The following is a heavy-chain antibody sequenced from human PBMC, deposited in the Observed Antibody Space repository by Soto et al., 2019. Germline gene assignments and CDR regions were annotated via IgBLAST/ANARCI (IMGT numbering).Heavy chain of an antibody. CDR3: AEITIPGK. CDR1: GFTLRSYR. CDR2: IYSDESSR. J-gene: IGHJ4*02. Sequence: PGGSLRLSCAASGFTLRSYRMHWVRQPPGKGLEWVSHIYSDESSRSYADSVKGRYTISRDNAKNTLYLHMNSLTVEDTAVYYCAEITIPGKWGQGTMVTVSS. D-gene: IGHD1-20*01. V-gene: IGHV3-74*01.